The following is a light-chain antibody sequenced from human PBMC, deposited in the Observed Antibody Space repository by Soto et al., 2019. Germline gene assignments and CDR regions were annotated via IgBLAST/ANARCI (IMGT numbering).Light chain of an antibody. J-gene: IGLJ1*01. CDR2: RNG. V-gene: IGLV1-47*01. CDR1: SSNIGTYY. CDR3: ATWDDRLRAYV. Sequence: QSVLTQPPSASGTPGQRVTISCSGSSSNIGTYYVDWYQQLPGTAPKLLIHRNGQRPSGVPDRFSGSKSGTSASLAISGLRSEDEADYYCATWDDRLRAYVIGAGTKATV.